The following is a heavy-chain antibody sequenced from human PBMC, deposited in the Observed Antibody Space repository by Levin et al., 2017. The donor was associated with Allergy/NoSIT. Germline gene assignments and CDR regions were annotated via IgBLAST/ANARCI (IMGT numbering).Heavy chain of an antibody. V-gene: IGHV4-34*01. CDR3: ARAPRGIQLHPYYYGMDV. J-gene: IGHJ6*02. CDR1: GGSFSGYY. CDR2: INHSGST. Sequence: SETLSLTCAVYGGSFSGYYWSWIRQPPGKGLEWIGEINHSGSTNYNPSLKSRVTISVDTSKNQFSLKLSSVTAADTAVYYCARAPRGIQLHPYYYGMDVWGQGTTVTVSS. D-gene: IGHD5-18*01.